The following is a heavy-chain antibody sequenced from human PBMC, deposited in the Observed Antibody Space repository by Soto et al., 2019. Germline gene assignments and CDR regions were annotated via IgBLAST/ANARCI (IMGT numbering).Heavy chain of an antibody. J-gene: IGHJ5*02. D-gene: IGHD6-13*01. Sequence: QLQLQESGPGLVKPSETLSLTCTVSGGSISSSSYYWGWIRQPPGKGLEWIGSIYYSGSTYYNPSLKSRVTISVDTSKNQFSLKLSSVTAADTAVYYCARIPAAGFDWFDPWGQGTLVTVSS. CDR1: GGSISSSSYY. CDR3: ARIPAAGFDWFDP. CDR2: IYYSGST. V-gene: IGHV4-39*01.